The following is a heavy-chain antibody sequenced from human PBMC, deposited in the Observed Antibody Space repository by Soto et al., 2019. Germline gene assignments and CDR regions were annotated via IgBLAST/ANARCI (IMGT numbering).Heavy chain of an antibody. J-gene: IGHJ4*02. D-gene: IGHD6-13*01. CDR1: GFTFSSYA. Sequence: GGSLILSCAASGFTFSSYAMRWVRQPPGKGLEWVSAISGIGGSTYYADSVKGRFTISRDNSKNTLYLQMNSLRAEDTAVYYCAKDPYSSSSINWGQGTLVTVSS. V-gene: IGHV3-23*01. CDR3: AKDPYSSSSIN. CDR2: ISGIGGST.